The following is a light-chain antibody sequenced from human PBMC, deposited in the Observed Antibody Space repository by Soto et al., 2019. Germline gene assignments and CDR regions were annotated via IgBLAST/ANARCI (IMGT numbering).Light chain of an antibody. CDR2: EVS. Sequence: QSVLTQPPSASRSPGQSVTISCTGTSSDVGGYNYVSWYQQHPGKAPKLMIYEVSKRPSGVPDRFSGSKSGNTASLTVSGLQAEQEADYYCSSYAGSNNLVFGTGTKVTVL. CDR1: SSDVGGYNY. V-gene: IGLV2-8*02. CDR3: SSYAGSNNLV. J-gene: IGLJ1*01.